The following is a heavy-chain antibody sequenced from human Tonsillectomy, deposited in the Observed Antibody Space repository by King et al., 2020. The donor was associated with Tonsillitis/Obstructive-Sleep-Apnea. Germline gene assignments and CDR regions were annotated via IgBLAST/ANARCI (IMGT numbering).Heavy chain of an antibody. J-gene: IGHJ4*02. V-gene: IGHV4-31*03. Sequence: VQLQESGPGLVKPSQTLSLTCTVSGGSISSDGYYWSWIRQHPGKGLEWIGYIYYSGSTYYNPSLKSRVSISVDTSKTQFSLKLRSVTAADTAVYYCGRGPRIAMADYYFDYWGQGTLVTVSS. CDR2: IYYSGST. CDR1: GGSISSDGYY. D-gene: IGHD6-19*01. CDR3: GRGPRIAMADYYFDY.